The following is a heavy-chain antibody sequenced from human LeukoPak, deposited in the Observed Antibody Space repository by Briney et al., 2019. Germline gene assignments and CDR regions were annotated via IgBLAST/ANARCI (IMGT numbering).Heavy chain of an antibody. CDR2: ISYSGTT. J-gene: IGHJ4*02. Sequence: PSETLSLTCTVSGGSITSDDYHWTWIRQPPGKGLEWIGHISYSGTTYYNPSLKSRVTISVDRSKNQFSLKLSSVTAADTAVYYCARAYDILTGYYLSPLYFHYWGQGTLVTVSS. V-gene: IGHV4-30-4*08. CDR1: GGSITSDDYH. D-gene: IGHD3-9*01. CDR3: ARAYDILTGYYLSPLYFHY.